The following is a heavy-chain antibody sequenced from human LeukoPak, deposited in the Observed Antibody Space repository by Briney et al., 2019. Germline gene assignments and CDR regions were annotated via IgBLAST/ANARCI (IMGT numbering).Heavy chain of an antibody. CDR2: ISYDGSNK. V-gene: IGHV3-30*18. D-gene: IGHD5-18*01. CDR1: GFTFSSYG. Sequence: GGSLRLSCAASGFTFSSYGMHWVRQAPGKGLEWVAVISYDGSNKYYADSVKGRFTISRDNSKNTLYLQMNSLRAEDTAVYYCAKAPNTAMAYYFDYWGQGTLVTVSS. CDR3: AKAPNTAMAYYFDY. J-gene: IGHJ4*02.